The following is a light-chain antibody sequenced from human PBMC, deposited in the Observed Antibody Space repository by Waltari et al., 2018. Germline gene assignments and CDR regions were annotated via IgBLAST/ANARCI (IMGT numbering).Light chain of an antibody. CDR3: CSHAGSTTFVV. CDR2: DVT. Sequence: QPALTQPAPVSGSPGQSITISCIGTNRDVGAYNSVSWYQQHPGQAPKLIIYDVTKWPSGVSNRFSGSKSGNTASLTISGLQAEDEADYYCCSHAGSTTFVVFGGGTKLTVL. CDR1: NRDVGAYNS. V-gene: IGLV2-23*02. J-gene: IGLJ2*01.